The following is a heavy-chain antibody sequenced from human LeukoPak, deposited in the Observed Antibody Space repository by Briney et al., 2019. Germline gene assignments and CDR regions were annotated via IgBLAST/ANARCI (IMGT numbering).Heavy chain of an antibody. CDR3: ARDLGPEWQQLVESHYYYYYMDV. D-gene: IGHD6-13*01. CDR2: ISTNNGNA. CDR1: GYSLTSFG. J-gene: IGHJ6*03. Sequence: GASVKVSCKASGYSLTSFGINWVRQAPGQGLEWMGWISTNNGNANYAQKVQGRVTLTTDTSTTTAYMELRSLRSDDTAVYYCARDLGPEWQQLVESHYYYYYMDVWGKGTTVTVSS. V-gene: IGHV1-18*01.